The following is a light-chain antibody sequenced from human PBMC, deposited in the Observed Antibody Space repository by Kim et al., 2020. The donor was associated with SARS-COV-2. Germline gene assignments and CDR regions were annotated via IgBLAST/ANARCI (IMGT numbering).Light chain of an antibody. CDR3: QQHGET. CDR1: QSVTSTY. CDR2: GAS. Sequence: LSLSPGERATLSCRASQSVTSTYLAWYQQNPGQAPRLLIYGASTRATGIPDRFSGSGSGTDFTLTISRLEPEDFAVYYCQQHGETFGQGTKLEI. V-gene: IGKV3-20*01. J-gene: IGKJ2*01.